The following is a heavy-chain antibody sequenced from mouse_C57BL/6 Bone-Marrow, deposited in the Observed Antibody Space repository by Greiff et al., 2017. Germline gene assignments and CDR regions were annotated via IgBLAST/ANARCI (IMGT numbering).Heavy chain of an antibody. CDR3: AIYPYYSSSYDWYFDV. J-gene: IGHJ1*03. CDR2: INPYNGGT. V-gene: IGHV1-19*01. Sequence: EVQLQQSGPVLVKPGASVKMSCKASGYTFTDYYMNWVKQSHGKSLEWIGVINPYNGGTSYNQKFKGKATLTVDKSSSTAYMALNSLTSEDSAVYYCAIYPYYSSSYDWYFDVWGTGTTVTVSS. CDR1: GYTFTDYY. D-gene: IGHD1-1*01.